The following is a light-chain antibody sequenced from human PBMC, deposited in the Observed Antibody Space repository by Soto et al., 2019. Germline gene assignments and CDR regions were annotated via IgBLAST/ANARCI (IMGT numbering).Light chain of an antibody. CDR2: DAS. V-gene: IGKV3-11*01. Sequence: EIVLTQSPATLSLSPGERATLSCRASQSVGSYFAWYQQKPGQAPRLLIYDASNRATGIPARFSGSGSGTDFTLTICSLEPDDFAVYYCQQRGNWPVTFGQGTRVDIK. J-gene: IGKJ1*01. CDR3: QQRGNWPVT. CDR1: QSVGSY.